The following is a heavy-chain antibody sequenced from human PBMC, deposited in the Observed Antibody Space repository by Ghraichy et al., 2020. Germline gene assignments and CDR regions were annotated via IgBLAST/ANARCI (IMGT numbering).Heavy chain of an antibody. CDR3: ARDVSGGNYHPQDD. Sequence: LSLTCAASGFTFSSYSLNWVRQAPGKGLEWVSSLNSGNAYKYYADSVKGRFTISRDNAENSLYLQMNSLRAEDTAVYYCARDVSGGNYHPQDDWGQGTTVTVS. CDR2: LNSGNAYK. CDR1: GFTFSSYS. J-gene: IGHJ6*02. D-gene: IGHD1-7*01. V-gene: IGHV3-21*01.